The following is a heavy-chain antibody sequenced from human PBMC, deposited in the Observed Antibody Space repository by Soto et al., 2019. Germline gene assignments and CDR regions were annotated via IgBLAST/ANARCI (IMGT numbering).Heavy chain of an antibody. Sequence: GGSLRLSCTASGFNFSRFWTHWVRQVPGRGLVWVSHINSDGSRTSYADSVKGRFTISRDNAKNTLFLQMNSLRAEDTAVYYCARDLSSCSSARCYSFYYGMDLWGQGTLVTVSS. CDR3: ARDLSSCSSARCYSFYYGMDL. V-gene: IGHV3-74*01. CDR2: INSDGSRT. D-gene: IGHD2-2*01. J-gene: IGHJ5*02. CDR1: GFNFSRFW.